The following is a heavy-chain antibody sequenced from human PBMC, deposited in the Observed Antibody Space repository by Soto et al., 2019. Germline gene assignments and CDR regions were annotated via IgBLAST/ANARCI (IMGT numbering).Heavy chain of an antibody. CDR3: ARDTGNSFDY. J-gene: IGHJ4*02. Sequence: HVQLVQSGGELKKPGASVKVSCNTSGYTFNTYFITWVRQASGQGLEWMGWISPHNGNTNYAEKFQGRVTMTADTITKTAYMELRNLRIDDTAVYYCARDTGNSFDYWGQGTPVTVSS. CDR1: GYTFNTYF. CDR2: ISPHNGNT. V-gene: IGHV1-18*01.